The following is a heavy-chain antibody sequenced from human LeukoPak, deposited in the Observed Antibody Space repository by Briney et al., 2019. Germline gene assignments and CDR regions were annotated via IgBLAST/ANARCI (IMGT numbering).Heavy chain of an antibody. D-gene: IGHD1-26*01. CDR3: ARFIVGTTIGHDIFDI. J-gene: IGHJ3*02. Sequence: ASVKVSCKASGYTFTGYYMHWVRQAPGQGLEWMGWINLNSGGTNYAQKFQGRVTMTRDTSISTAYMELSRLRSDDTAVYYCARFIVGTTIGHDIFDIWGQGTMVTVSS. CDR2: INLNSGGT. V-gene: IGHV1-2*02. CDR1: GYTFTGYY.